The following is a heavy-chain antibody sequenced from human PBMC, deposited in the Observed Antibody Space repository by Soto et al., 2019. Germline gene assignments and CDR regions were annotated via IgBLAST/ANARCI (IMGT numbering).Heavy chain of an antibody. D-gene: IGHD2-8*02. Sequence: EVQLVESGGGLVQPGGSLRLSCAASGFTFSNDWMHWVRQAAGKGRVWVSRINMDGSSTNYADSVKGRFTISRDNAKNTLYLQMNSLRVDDTAIYFCARGPRGVYGNDYWGQGALVTVSS. V-gene: IGHV3-74*01. CDR1: GFTFSNDW. CDR2: INMDGSST. J-gene: IGHJ4*02. CDR3: ARGPRGVYGNDY.